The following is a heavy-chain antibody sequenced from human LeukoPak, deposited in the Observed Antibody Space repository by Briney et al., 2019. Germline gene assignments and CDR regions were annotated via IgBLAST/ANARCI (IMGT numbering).Heavy chain of an antibody. Sequence: PSETQSLTCTVSGYFISSGYYWGWIRQPPGKGLQWIGSIHHSGSTYYNPSLKSRVTISVDTSKNQFSLKLSSVTAADTAVYYCARKAGYYYGSGDYWGQGTLVTVSS. J-gene: IGHJ4*02. CDR3: ARKAGYYYGSGDY. V-gene: IGHV4-38-2*02. CDR1: GYFISSGYY. CDR2: IHHSGST. D-gene: IGHD3-10*01.